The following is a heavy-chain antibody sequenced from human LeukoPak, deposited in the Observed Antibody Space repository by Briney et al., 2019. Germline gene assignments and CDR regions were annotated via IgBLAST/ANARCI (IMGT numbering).Heavy chain of an antibody. CDR2: ISPSGGGT. Sequence: ASVRVSCKAAGYTFTNYHIHWVRQAPGQGLEWMGRISPSGGGTSYAQQFQGRVIITRDMSTNTVYMEVSSLRSADTAVYYCARDLGISGWYAPPLGYFDYWGQGTLLTVSS. V-gene: IGHV1-46*01. CDR1: GYTFTNYH. J-gene: IGHJ4*02. D-gene: IGHD6-19*01. CDR3: ARDLGISGWYAPPLGYFDY.